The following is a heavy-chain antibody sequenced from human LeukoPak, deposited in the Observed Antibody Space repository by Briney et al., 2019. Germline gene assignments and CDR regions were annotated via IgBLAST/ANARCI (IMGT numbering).Heavy chain of an antibody. Sequence: AASVKVSCKASGYTFTGYYMHWVRQAPGQGLEWMGWINPNSGGTNYAQKFQGRVTMTRDTSISTAYMELSRLRSDDTAVYYCARHTRERGYSYGYYYYYYMDVWGKGTTVTISS. D-gene: IGHD5-18*01. V-gene: IGHV1-2*02. CDR1: GYTFTGYY. CDR2: INPNSGGT. J-gene: IGHJ6*03. CDR3: ARHTRERGYSYGYYYYYYMDV.